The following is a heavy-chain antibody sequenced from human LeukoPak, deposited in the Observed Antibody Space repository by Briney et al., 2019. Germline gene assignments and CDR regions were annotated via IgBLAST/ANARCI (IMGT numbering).Heavy chain of an antibody. CDR1: GYTFTSYG. J-gene: IGHJ4*02. Sequence: ASVKVSCKASGYTFTSYGISWVRQAPGQGLEWMGWISAYNGNTNYAQKLQGRVTMTTDTSTSTAYMELSSLRSEDTAVYYCARGGPTRVVVPAAMKYYFDYWGQGTLVTVSS. CDR2: ISAYNGNT. V-gene: IGHV1-18*01. D-gene: IGHD2-2*01. CDR3: ARGGPTRVVVPAAMKYYFDY.